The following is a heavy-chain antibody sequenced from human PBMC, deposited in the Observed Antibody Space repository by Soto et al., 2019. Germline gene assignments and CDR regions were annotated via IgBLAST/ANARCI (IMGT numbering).Heavy chain of an antibody. V-gene: IGHV4-59*01. CDR3: ASLAAAGISYHDY. Sequence: SETLSLTCTVSGGSISSYYWSWIRQPPGKGLEWIGYIYYSGSTNYNPSLKSRVTISVDTSKNQFSLKLSSVTAADTAVYYCASLAAAGISYHDYWGKGTLVTVSS. D-gene: IGHD6-13*01. CDR1: GGSISSYY. CDR2: IYYSGST. J-gene: IGHJ4*02.